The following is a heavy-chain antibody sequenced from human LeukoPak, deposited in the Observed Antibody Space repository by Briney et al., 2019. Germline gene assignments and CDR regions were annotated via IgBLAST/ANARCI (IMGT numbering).Heavy chain of an antibody. CDR2: ITGSSNSI. Sequence: GGSLRLSCAASGFTFSSYSMNWVRQAPGKGLEWVSSITGSSNSIYYADSGKGRFTISRDNAKNSLYLQMNSLRAEDTALYYCARYRGGDCFDFWGQGTLVTVSS. CDR3: ARYRGGDCFDF. CDR1: GFTFSSYS. V-gene: IGHV3-21*01. J-gene: IGHJ4*02. D-gene: IGHD2-21*01.